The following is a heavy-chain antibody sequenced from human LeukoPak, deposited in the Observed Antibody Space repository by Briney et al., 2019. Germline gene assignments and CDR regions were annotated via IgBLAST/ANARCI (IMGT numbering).Heavy chain of an antibody. V-gene: IGHV3-30*02. CDR2: IRYDGSNK. J-gene: IGHJ4*02. CDR3: AKDLDRAAAAGTGY. D-gene: IGHD6-13*01. CDR1: GFTFSSYG. Sequence: GGSLRLSCAASGFTFSSYGMHWVRQAPGKGLEWVAFIRYDGSNKYYADSLKGRFTISRDNSKNTLYLQMNSLRAEDTAVYYCAKDLDRAAAAGTGYWGQGTLVTVSS.